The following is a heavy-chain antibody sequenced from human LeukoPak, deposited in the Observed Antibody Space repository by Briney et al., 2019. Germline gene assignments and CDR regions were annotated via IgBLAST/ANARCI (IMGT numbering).Heavy chain of an antibody. CDR3: ARVRSGGSCYSCWFDP. V-gene: IGHV1-2*02. Sequence: ASVKVSCKASGYTFTGYYMHWVRHAPGQGLEWMGWINPNSGGTNYAQKFQGRVTMTRDTSISTAYMELSRLRSDDTAVYYCARVRSGGSCYSCWFDPWGQGTLVTVSS. CDR2: INPNSGGT. CDR1: GYTFTGYY. J-gene: IGHJ5*02. D-gene: IGHD2-15*01.